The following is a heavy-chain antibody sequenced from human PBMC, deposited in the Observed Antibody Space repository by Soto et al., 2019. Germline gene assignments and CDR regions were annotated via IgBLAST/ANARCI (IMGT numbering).Heavy chain of an antibody. CDR3: ARAFSSYYYGSGSVSYFDY. CDR2: ISHSGSP. D-gene: IGHD3-10*01. Sequence: PSETLSLTCTVSGGSISNAEYYWSWIRQPPGKGLEWIGYISHSGSPDYNPSLKSRFTISVDTSKNQFSLKLSSVTAADTAVYYCARAFSSYYYGSGSVSYFDYWGQGTLVTVSS. CDR1: GGSISNAEYY. J-gene: IGHJ4*02. V-gene: IGHV4-30-4*02.